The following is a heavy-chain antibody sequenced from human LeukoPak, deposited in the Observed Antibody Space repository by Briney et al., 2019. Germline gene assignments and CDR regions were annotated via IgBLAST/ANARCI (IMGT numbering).Heavy chain of an antibody. J-gene: IGHJ6*02. Sequence: SGGSLRLSCAASGFTFSNYDMHWVRQVTGKGLECVSSIGTAGDPYYADSVKGRFTISRENGKNSLNLQMNSLRAGDTAVYYCTRGDPHGYGMDVWGQGTTVTVSS. CDR1: GFTFSNYD. V-gene: IGHV3-13*05. CDR3: TRGDPHGYGMDV. CDR2: IGTAGDP. D-gene: IGHD5-24*01.